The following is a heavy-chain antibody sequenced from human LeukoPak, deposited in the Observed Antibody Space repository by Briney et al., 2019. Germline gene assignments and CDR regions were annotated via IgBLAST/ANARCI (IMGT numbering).Heavy chain of an antibody. Sequence: GGSLRLSCAASGFTFSSYNMTWVRQAPGKGLEWVSYISSSGGTIYYADSVKGRFTISRDNAKNSVYLQMNSLRAEDTAVYYCARGRSGGYCDYWGQGTLVTVSS. J-gene: IGHJ4*02. CDR3: ARGRSGGYCDY. CDR2: ISSSGGTI. D-gene: IGHD2-15*01. V-gene: IGHV3-48*01. CDR1: GFTFSSYN.